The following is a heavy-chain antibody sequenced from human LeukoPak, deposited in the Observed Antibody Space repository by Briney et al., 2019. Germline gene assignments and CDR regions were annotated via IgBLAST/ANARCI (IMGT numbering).Heavy chain of an antibody. Sequence: ASVKVSCKASGYTFTSYGISWVRQAPGQGLEWMGWISAYNGNTNYAQKLQGRVTMTTDTSTNTAYMELGSLRSDDTAVYYCRIAAAAHAFDIWGQGTMVTVSS. CDR2: ISAYNGNT. J-gene: IGHJ3*02. V-gene: IGHV1-18*01. D-gene: IGHD6-13*01. CDR3: RIAAAAHAFDI. CDR1: GYTFTSYG.